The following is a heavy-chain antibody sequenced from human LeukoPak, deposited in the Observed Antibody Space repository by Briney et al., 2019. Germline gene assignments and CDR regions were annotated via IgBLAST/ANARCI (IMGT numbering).Heavy chain of an antibody. J-gene: IGHJ3*02. CDR1: GFTFSSYD. V-gene: IGHV3-33*01. CDR2: IWYDGSNK. Sequence: GRSLRLSCAASGFTFSSYDMHWVRQAPGKGLEWVALIWYDGSNKNYADSVKGRLTISRDNSKNTLFLQMNSLRAEDTAVYYCAREASDAFDIWGQGTMVTVSS. CDR3: AREASDAFDI.